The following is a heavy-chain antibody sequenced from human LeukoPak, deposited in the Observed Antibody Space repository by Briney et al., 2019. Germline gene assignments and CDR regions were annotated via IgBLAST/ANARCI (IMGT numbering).Heavy chain of an antibody. CDR2: ISTSSSST. D-gene: IGHD4-17*01. V-gene: IGHV3-11*06. J-gene: IGHJ4*02. Sequence: GGSLRLSCAASGFTFSDYYMSWIRQVPGKGLEWVSKISTSSSSTNYADSVKGRFTVPRDNAKSSLYFQMDSLRAEDTAVYYCARLREGSDHDYWGQGTLVTVSS. CDR3: ARLREGSDHDY. CDR1: GFTFSDYY.